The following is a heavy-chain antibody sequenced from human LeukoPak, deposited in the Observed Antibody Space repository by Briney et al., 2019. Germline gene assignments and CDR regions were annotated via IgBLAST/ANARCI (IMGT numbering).Heavy chain of an antibody. CDR3: ARGGGRIQLWLHGALDY. J-gene: IGHJ4*02. V-gene: IGHV1-18*03. CDR1: GYTFTSYG. CDR2: ISAYNGNT. Sequence: ASVNVSCKASGYTFTSYGISWVRQAPGQGLEWMGWISAYNGNTNYAQKLQGRVTMTTDTSTSTAYMELRSLRSDDMAVYYCARGGGRIQLWLHGALDYWGQGTLVTVSS. D-gene: IGHD5-18*01.